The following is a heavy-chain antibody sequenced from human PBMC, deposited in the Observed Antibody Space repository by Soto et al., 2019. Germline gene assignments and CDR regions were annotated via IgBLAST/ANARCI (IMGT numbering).Heavy chain of an antibody. D-gene: IGHD4-17*01. J-gene: IGHJ3*01. V-gene: IGHV4-31*03. CDR1: GGSISSGGYY. CDR3: ARVQGNTVTTFRIDAFDL. CDR2: IYYSGST. Sequence: QVQLQESGPGLVKPSQTLSLTCTVSGGSISSGGYYWSWIRQHPGKGLEGSGYIYYSGSTYYNPSLTSRVPASLDTFKNQFLLKLSSVTAADTAVYYCARVQGNTVTTFRIDAFDLWGQGTMVTVSS.